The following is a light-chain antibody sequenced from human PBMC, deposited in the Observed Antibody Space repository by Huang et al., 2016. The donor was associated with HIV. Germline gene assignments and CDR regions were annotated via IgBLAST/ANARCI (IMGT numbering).Light chain of an antibody. V-gene: IGKV3-15*01. CDR1: ETVSSS. CDR2: DAS. CDR3: QQYNNWPPIT. Sequence: EIVMTQSPATLSVSLGERVTLSCRASETVSSSLAWYQQKSGQAPRLLIYDASPRATGVPARFSGSGSGTEFTLTISSLQSEDFAVYYCQQYNNWPPITFGQGTRLDIK. J-gene: IGKJ5*01.